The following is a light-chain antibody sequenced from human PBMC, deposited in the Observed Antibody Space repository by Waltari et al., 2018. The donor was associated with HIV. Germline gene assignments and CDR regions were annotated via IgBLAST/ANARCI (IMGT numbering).Light chain of an antibody. Sequence: DMVMTQSPVSLTDTPGETASISCRSSQSLEHRQGHDFYKYLDWYLQKPGQSPQLLIYLGSTRASGVPDRFSGSGSGTDFTLKISRVEAEDVGVYYCMQALQTPRTFGQGTKLEMK. CDR1: QSLEHRQGHDFYKY. CDR3: MQALQTPRT. V-gene: IGKV2-28*01. CDR2: LGS. J-gene: IGKJ2*01.